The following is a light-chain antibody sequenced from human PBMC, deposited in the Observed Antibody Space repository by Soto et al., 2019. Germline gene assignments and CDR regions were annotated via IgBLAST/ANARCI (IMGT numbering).Light chain of an antibody. CDR1: QSVSSY. V-gene: IGKV3-11*01. J-gene: IGKJ5*01. Sequence: EIVMTQSPATLSVSPGEGATLSCRASQSVSSYLAWYQQKPGQAPRLLIYDASNRATGIPARFSGSGSGTDFTLKISRVEAEDVGVYYCMQGTHWPLTFGQRTRVEIK. CDR3: MQGTHWPLT. CDR2: DAS.